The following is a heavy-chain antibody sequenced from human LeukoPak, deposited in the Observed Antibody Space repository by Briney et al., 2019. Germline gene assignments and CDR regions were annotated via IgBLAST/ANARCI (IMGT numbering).Heavy chain of an antibody. V-gene: IGHV4-59*08. CDR1: GGSIRSYY. D-gene: IGHD3-10*01. J-gene: IGHJ4*02. Sequence: PSETLSLTCTASGGSIRSYYWSWVRQPPGKGLEWIGYIYYSGSTNYNPSLKSRVTISVDTSKNQFSLKLSSVTAADTAVYYCARHPSMVAIDYWGQGTLVTVSS. CDR3: ARHPSMVAIDY. CDR2: IYYSGST.